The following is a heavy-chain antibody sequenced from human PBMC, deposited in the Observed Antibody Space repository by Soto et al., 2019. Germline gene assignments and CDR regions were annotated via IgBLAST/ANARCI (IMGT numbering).Heavy chain of an antibody. D-gene: IGHD6-19*01. CDR3: AREYSSGWSKD. CDR1: GYTFTSYD. V-gene: IGHV1-8*01. CDR2: MNPTSGNT. J-gene: IGHJ4*02. Sequence: QVQLVQSGAEVKKPGASVKVSCKASGYTFTSYDINWVRQATGQGLEWMGWMNPTSGNTGYAQKCQGRVTMTRNTSIRTAYMELSSLRSEDTAVYYGAREYSSGWSKDWGQGTLVIVSS.